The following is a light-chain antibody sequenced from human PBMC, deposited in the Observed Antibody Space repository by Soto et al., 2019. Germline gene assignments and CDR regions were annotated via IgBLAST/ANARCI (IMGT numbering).Light chain of an antibody. CDR2: AAS. CDR1: QTISSW. J-gene: IGKJ1*01. Sequence: DIQMTQSPSTLSVSVGGRVTITCRASQTISSWLAWYQQKPGEAPKLLIYAASTLYGGVPSRFSGSGSGTEFTLTISSLQPDDFATYYCQHYNSYSEAFGQGTKVDI. V-gene: IGKV1-5*01. CDR3: QHYNSYSEA.